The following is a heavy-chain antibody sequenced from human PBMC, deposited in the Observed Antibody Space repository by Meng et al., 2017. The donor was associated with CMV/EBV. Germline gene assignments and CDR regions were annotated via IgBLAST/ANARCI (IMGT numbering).Heavy chain of an antibody. CDR2: ISGSGGST. V-gene: IGHV3-23*01. CDR3: AKFDITGTRIFRRGGVNFDY. Sequence: GESLKISCAASGFTFSSYAMSWVRQAPGKGLEWVSAISGSGGSTYYADSVKGRFTISRDNSKNTLYLQMNSLRAEDTAVCYCAKFDITGTRIFRRGGVNFDYWGQGTLVTVSS. D-gene: IGHD1-7*01. J-gene: IGHJ4*02. CDR1: GFTFSSYA.